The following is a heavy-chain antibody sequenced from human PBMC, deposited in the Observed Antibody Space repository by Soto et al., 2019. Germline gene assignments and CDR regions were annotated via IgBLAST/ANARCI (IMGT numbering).Heavy chain of an antibody. D-gene: IGHD4-17*01. J-gene: IGHJ4*02. V-gene: IGHV4-31*03. CDR2: IYYSGST. CDR3: ARATTTVVMFDY. CDR1: GGSIGSGGYY. Sequence: SETLSLTCTVSGGSIGSGGYYWSWIRQHPGKGLEWIGYIYYSGSTYYNPSLKSRVTISVDTSKNQFSLKLSSVTAADTAVYYCARATTTVVMFDYWGQGTLVTVSS.